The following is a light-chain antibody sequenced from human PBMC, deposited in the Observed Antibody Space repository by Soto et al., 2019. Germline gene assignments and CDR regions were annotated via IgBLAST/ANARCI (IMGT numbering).Light chain of an antibody. CDR2: DVS. CDR1: SSDVGGYTF. J-gene: IGLJ3*02. Sequence: QSALTQPASVSGSPGQSITISCTGTSSDVGGYTFVSWYQQHPGKAPKLMIYDVSNRPSGVSNRFSGSKSGNTASLTISGLQAEDEADYYCSSSTSISTWVFGGGTKLTV. CDR3: SSSTSISTWV. V-gene: IGLV2-14*01.